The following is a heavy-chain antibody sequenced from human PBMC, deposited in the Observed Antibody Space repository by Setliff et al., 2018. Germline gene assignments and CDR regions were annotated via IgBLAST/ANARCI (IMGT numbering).Heavy chain of an antibody. D-gene: IGHD3-3*01. CDR2: INPSGGST. CDR1: GYTFTSYY. CDR3: ARESTAKNFWGEYSDY. J-gene: IGHJ4*02. V-gene: IGHV1-46*01. Sequence: ASVKVSCKASGYTFTSYYMHWVRQAPGQGLEWMGVINPSGGSTTYAQRFQGRVTMTRDTSTSTVYMYLSNLRSEDTAVYYCARESTAKNFWGEYSDYWGQGTLVTVPQ.